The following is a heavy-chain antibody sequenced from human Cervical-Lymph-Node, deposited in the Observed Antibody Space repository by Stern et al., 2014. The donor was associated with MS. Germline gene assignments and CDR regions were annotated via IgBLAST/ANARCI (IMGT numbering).Heavy chain of an antibody. CDR3: AREWRVYSSGWYHSYYYYGMDV. V-gene: IGHV3-74*01. CDR1: GFTFSSYW. D-gene: IGHD6-19*01. J-gene: IGHJ6*02. CDR2: INSDGSST. Sequence: EVQLVESGGGLVQPGGSLRLSCAASGFTFSSYWMHWVRQAPGKGLVWVSRINSDGSSTSYADSVKGRFTISRDNAKNTLYLQMNSLRAEDTAVYYCAREWRVYSSGWYHSYYYYGMDVWGQGTTVTVSS.